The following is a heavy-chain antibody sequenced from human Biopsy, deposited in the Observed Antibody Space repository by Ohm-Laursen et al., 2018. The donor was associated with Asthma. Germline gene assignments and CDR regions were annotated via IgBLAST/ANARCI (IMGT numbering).Heavy chain of an antibody. V-gene: IGHV3-30*09. J-gene: IGHJ4*02. CDR3: AREGVAGTHIED. Sequence: SLRLSCTASRFTYEMHWVRQAPGKGLEWFAVILYDGSSIYYADSVKGRFAISRDNSKNTLSLQMNSLTAEDTAVYYCAREGVAGTHIEDWGQGTLVTVSS. CDR2: ILYDGSSI. D-gene: IGHD6-19*01. CDR1: RFTYE.